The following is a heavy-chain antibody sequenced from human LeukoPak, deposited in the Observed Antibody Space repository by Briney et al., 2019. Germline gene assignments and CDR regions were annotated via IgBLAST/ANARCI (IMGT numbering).Heavy chain of an antibody. CDR1: GFTFNNYA. CDR2: ISNSGGST. CDR3: AKAFDSSSWYLFDY. D-gene: IGHD6-13*01. J-gene: IGHJ4*02. Sequence: GGSLRLSCAASGFTFNNYAMSWVRQAPGKGLEWVSAISNSGGSTYYADSVNGRFTISRDNSKNTLSLHMNSLRAEDTAVYYCAKAFDSSSWYLFDYWGQGTLVTVSS. V-gene: IGHV3-23*01.